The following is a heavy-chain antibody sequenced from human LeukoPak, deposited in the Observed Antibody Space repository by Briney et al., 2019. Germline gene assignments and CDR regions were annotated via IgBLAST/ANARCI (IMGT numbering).Heavy chain of an antibody. Sequence: GGSLRLSCAASGFTFSTYAMTWVRQAPGKGLEWISFISASGGTTHYADSVKGRFTISRDNSKNTLYLQVNSLRAEDTAVYFCARYCAGGSCYSRAKASVYYGMDVWGQGTTVTVSS. CDR2: ISASGGTT. CDR3: ARYCAGGSCYSRAKASVYYGMDV. D-gene: IGHD2-15*01. CDR1: GFTFSTYA. V-gene: IGHV3-23*01. J-gene: IGHJ6*02.